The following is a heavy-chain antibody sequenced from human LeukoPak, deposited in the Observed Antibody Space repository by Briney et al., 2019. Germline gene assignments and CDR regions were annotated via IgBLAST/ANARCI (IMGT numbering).Heavy chain of an antibody. J-gene: IGHJ3*01. CDR3: ARAPVGLKADAFDV. V-gene: IGHV3-7*01. D-gene: IGHD1-26*01. CDR1: GFTFSTFW. CDR2: IKRDGSDK. Sequence: GGSLRLSCTASGFTFSTFWMSWVRQAPGKGLEWVANIKRDGSDKYYVDSVKGRFTISRDNAKNSLYLQMNSLRDEDTAVYYCARAPVGLKADAFDVWGQGTMVTVSS.